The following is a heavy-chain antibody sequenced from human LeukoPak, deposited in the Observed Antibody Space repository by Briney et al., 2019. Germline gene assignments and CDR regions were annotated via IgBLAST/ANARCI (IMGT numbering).Heavy chain of an antibody. Sequence: GGSLRLSCAASGFTLDDYAMHWIRQAPGKGLEWVSGISWNSGTKGYADSVKGRFTISRDNAKNSLYLQMNSLRGEDAALYYCAVLHYYAMDVWGQGTTVTVSS. CDR3: AVLHYYAMDV. V-gene: IGHV3-9*01. D-gene: IGHD2-8*01. CDR1: GFTLDDYA. J-gene: IGHJ6*02. CDR2: ISWNSGTK.